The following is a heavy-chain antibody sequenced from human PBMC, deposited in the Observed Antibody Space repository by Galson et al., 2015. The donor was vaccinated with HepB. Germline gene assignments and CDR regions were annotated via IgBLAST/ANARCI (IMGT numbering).Heavy chain of an antibody. D-gene: IGHD1-20*01. CDR3: ARDPRYNWNDEVDY. CDR1: GFTFSDYY. Sequence: SLRLSCAASGFTFSDYYMSWIRQAPGKGLEWVSYISSSSSYTNYADSVKGRFTISRDNAKNSLYLQVNSLRAEDTAVYYCARDPRYNWNDEVDYWGQGTLVTVSS. V-gene: IGHV3-11*06. CDR2: ISSSSSYT. J-gene: IGHJ4*02.